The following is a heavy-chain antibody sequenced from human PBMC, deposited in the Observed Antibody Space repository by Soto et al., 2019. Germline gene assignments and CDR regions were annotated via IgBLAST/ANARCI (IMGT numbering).Heavy chain of an antibody. CDR1: GGSISGHY. Sequence: ASETLSLTCTVSGGSISGHYWGWIRQPPGKGLECIGYIYYSGSTKYNPSLKSRVTISVDTSKNQFSLKLTSVTAADTAVYYCARVRGQTPADSPDYWGQGLPVTLSS. CDR2: IYYSGST. D-gene: IGHD2-15*01. J-gene: IGHJ4*02. V-gene: IGHV4-59*11. CDR3: ARVRGQTPADSPDY.